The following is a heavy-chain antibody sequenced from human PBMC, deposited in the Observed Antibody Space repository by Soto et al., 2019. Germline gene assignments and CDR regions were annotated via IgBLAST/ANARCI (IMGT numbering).Heavy chain of an antibody. Sequence: QVQLVESGGGVVQPGRSLRLSCAASGFTFSSYGMHWVRQAPGKGLEWVAVISYDGSNKYYADSVKGRFTISRDNSKNTLYLQMNSLRAEDTAVYYCAKGFGYYDFGRDWFDPWGQGTLVTVSS. J-gene: IGHJ5*02. CDR3: AKGFGYYDFGRDWFDP. CDR2: ISYDGSNK. CDR1: GFTFSSYG. D-gene: IGHD3-3*01. V-gene: IGHV3-30*18.